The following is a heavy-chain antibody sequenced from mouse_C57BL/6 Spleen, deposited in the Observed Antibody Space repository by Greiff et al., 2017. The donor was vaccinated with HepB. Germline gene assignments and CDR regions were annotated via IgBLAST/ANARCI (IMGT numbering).Heavy chain of an antibody. CDR3: ARSFIGYPMDY. CDR2: IRNKANGYTT. D-gene: IGHD2-2*01. V-gene: IGHV7-3*01. Sequence: EVKLMESGGGLVQPGGSLSLSCAASGFTFTDYYMSWVRQPPGKALEWLGFIRNKANGYTTEYSASVKGRFTISRDNSQSILYLQMNALRAEDSATYYCARSFIGYPMDYWGQGTSVTVSS. CDR1: GFTFTDYY. J-gene: IGHJ4*01.